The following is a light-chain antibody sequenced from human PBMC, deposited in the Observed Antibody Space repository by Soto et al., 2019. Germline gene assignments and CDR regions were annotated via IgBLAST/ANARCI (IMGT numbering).Light chain of an antibody. J-gene: IGLJ1*01. Sequence: QSALTQPPSASGSPGQPVTISCTGTSSDVGGYNYVSWYQQHPGKAPKLMIYEVSKRPSGVPDRLSGSKSGNTASLTVSGLQAEDEADYYCSSYAGSNNYVFGTGTKVTVL. CDR3: SSYAGSNNYV. CDR1: SSDVGGYNY. V-gene: IGLV2-8*01. CDR2: EVS.